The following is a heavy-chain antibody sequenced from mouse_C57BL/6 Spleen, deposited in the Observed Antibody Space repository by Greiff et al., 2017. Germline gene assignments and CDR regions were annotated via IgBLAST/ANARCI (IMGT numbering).Heavy chain of an antibody. CDR3: ERGNYYCSSYEDFYYYAMYY. V-gene: IGHV1-55*01. J-gene: IGHJ4*01. CDR2: IYPGSGST. Sequence: QVQLQQPGAELVKPGASVKMSCKASGYTFTSYWITWVKQRPGQGLEWIGDIYPGSGSTNYNEKFKSKATLTVDTSSSTAYMQLSSLTSEDSAVYYCERGNYYCSSYEDFYYYAMYYWGQGTSVTVSS. CDR1: GYTFTSYW. D-gene: IGHD1-1*01.